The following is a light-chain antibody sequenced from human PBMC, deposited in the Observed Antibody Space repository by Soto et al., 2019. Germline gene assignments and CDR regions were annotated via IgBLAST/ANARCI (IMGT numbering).Light chain of an antibody. CDR1: TSNIGNNY. V-gene: IGLV1-47*01. Sequence: QSVLTQPPSASGTPGQRVTISCSGSTSNIGNNYVYWYQQLPRTAPKLLIYRNNQRPSGVPDRFSGSKSGTSASLAISGLRSDDEADYYCAAWDDSLRGVVFGGGTKLTVL. J-gene: IGLJ2*01. CDR2: RNN. CDR3: AAWDDSLRGVV.